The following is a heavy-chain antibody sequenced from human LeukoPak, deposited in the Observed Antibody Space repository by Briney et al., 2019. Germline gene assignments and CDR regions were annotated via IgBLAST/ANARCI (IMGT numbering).Heavy chain of an antibody. Sequence: PGGSLRLSCAASGFTFTNHNMNWVRQAPGKGLEWVSSISGTNSYIYYADSVKGRFTISRDNSKNTLYLQMNSLRAEDTAVYYCAKDPRDCSSTNCHRAAAGFDYWGQGTLVTVSS. CDR2: ISGTNSYI. CDR3: AKDPRDCSSTNCHRAAAGFDY. V-gene: IGHV3-21*01. CDR1: GFTFTNHN. D-gene: IGHD2-2*02. J-gene: IGHJ4*02.